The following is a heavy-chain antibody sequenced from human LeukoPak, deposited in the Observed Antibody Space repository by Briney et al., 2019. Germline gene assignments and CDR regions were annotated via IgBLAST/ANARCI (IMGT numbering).Heavy chain of an antibody. D-gene: IGHD2-15*01. CDR2: IWYDGSNK. CDR3: AKVGKLVVVAARGTGHYYYMDV. J-gene: IGHJ6*03. V-gene: IGHV3-33*06. CDR1: GFTFSSYV. Sequence: GGSLRLSCAASGFTFSSYVMHWVRQAPGKGLEWVAVIWYDGSNKYYADSVKGRFTISRDNSKNTLYLQMNSLRAEDTAVYYCAKVGKLVVVAARGTGHYYYMDVWGKGTTVTVSS.